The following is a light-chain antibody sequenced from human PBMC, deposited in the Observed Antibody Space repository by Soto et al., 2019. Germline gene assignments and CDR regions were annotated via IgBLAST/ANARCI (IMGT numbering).Light chain of an antibody. J-gene: IGKJ4*01. Sequence: DIVMTQSPDSLAVSLGERATINCKSSQSVLYSSNNKNYLAWYQQKPRQLPKLLIYWASTRESGVPDRFSGSGSGTDFTLTISSLQAEDVAVYYCQQYYSPPLTFGGGTKVDIK. CDR2: WAS. CDR3: QQYYSPPLT. V-gene: IGKV4-1*01. CDR1: QSVLYSSNNKNY.